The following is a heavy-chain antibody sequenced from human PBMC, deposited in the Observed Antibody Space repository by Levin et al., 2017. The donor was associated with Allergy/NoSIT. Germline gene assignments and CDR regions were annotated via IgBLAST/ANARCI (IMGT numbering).Heavy chain of an antibody. CDR3: AKHTRDYAGSSYYYYRLDV. CDR1: GFTFSSYA. CDR2: ITGLGGRT. Sequence: GESLKISCSASGFTFSSYAMSWVRQAPGKGLEWVSTITGLGGRTYHAESVKGRLTVSRDNYRSTLSLQMNGLRAEDTAVYYCAKHTRDYAGSSYYYYRLDVWGQGTTVTVSS. V-gene: IGHV3-23*01. D-gene: IGHD4-17*01. J-gene: IGHJ6*02.